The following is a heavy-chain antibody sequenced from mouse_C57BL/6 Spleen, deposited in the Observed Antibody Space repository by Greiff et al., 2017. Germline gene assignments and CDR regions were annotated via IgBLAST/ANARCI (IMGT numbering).Heavy chain of an antibody. CDR2: INPSNGGT. Sequence: VQLQQPGTELVKPGASVKLSCKASGYTFTSYWMTWVKQRPGPGLEWIGNINPSNGGTNYNEKVKSKATLTVDKSSSTAYMQLSILTSEDSAVYYCAREGRNWDENWYFDGWGTGTTVTVSS. J-gene: IGHJ1*03. CDR1: GYTFTSYW. D-gene: IGHD4-1*01. CDR3: AREGRNWDENWYFDG. V-gene: IGHV1-53*01.